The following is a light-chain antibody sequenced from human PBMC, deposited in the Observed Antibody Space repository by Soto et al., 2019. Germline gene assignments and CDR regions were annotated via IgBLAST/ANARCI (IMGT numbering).Light chain of an antibody. J-gene: IGLJ1*01. V-gene: IGLV2-11*01. Sequence: QSVMAQGRSVCGSPKQTLSISCTWTISDVGGYNYVSGYQQHPDKAPNLMIYDVTKRPSGVPHRCSGSKSENTASLTISGLQADVEADYYCCSYAGTNPYVFGTGTTVTVL. CDR2: DVT. CDR1: ISDVGGYNY. CDR3: CSYAGTNPYV.